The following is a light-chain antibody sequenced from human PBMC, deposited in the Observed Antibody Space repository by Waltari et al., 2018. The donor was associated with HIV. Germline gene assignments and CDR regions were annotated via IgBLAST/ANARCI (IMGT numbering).Light chain of an antibody. CDR2: GAS. CDR1: QSVSSN. V-gene: IGKV3-15*01. Sequence: ETVMTQSPATLSVSPGEGATLSCRASQSVSSNVAWYQQKPGQAPSLLIYGASTRATGVPARFSGSGSGTEFTLTISSLQSEDFAVYYCQQYKNWWTFGQGTKVEIK. CDR3: QQYKNWWT. J-gene: IGKJ1*01.